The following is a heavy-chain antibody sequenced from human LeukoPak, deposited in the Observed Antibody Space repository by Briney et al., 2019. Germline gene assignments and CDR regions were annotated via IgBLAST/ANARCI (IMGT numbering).Heavy chain of an antibody. CDR3: ARPHYGGNGDAFDI. V-gene: IGHV1-58*01. Sequence: SVKVSCKASGFTFTSSAVQWVRQARGQRLEWIGWIVVGSGNTNYAQKFQGRVTITADESTSTAYMELSSLRSEDTAVYYCARPHYGGNGDAFDIWGQGTMVTVSS. CDR2: IVVGSGNT. CDR1: GFTFTSSA. D-gene: IGHD4-23*01. J-gene: IGHJ3*02.